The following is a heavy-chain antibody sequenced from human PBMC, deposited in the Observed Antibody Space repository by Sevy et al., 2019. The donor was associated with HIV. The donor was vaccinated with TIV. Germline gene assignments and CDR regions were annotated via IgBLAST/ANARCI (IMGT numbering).Heavy chain of an antibody. Sequence: SETLSLTCTVSGGSISSYYWSWIRQPPGKGLEWIGYIYYSGSTNYNPSLKSRVTISVDTSKNQFSLKLGSVTAADTAVYYCARLRGGPTTVTTGDYYYYYMDVWGKGTTVTVSS. CDR3: ARLRGGPTTVTTGDYYYYYMDV. V-gene: IGHV4-59*08. CDR1: GGSISSYY. J-gene: IGHJ6*03. CDR2: IYYSGST. D-gene: IGHD4-4*01.